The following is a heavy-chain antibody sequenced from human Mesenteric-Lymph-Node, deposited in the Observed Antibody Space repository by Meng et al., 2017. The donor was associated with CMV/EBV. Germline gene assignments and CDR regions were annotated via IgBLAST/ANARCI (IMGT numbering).Heavy chain of an antibody. D-gene: IGHD6-13*01. CDR3: AREYSSSWSLIYYYGMDV. V-gene: IGHV4-59*01. Sequence: GSLRLSCTVSGGSISSYYWSWIRQPPGKGLEWIGYIYYSGSTNYNPSLKSRVTISVDTFKNQFSLKLSSVTAADTAVYYCAREYSSSWSLIYYYGMDVWGQGTTVTVSS. CDR1: GGSISSYY. J-gene: IGHJ6*02. CDR2: IYYSGST.